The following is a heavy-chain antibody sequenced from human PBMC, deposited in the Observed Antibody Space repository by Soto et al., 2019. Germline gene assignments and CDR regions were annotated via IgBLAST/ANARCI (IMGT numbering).Heavy chain of an antibody. CDR3: ARARYCASPSCYKHYYYGMDT. Sequence: QDQLVQSGAEVKKPGASVKISCEASGYTFTSHGISWVRQAPGQGLEWLGWISTYNSRTHYAQKVQGRVTMTTDTSTSTAYLDLRSLTCDDTAVYYCARARYCASPSCYKHYYYGMDTWGQGTTVTVS. D-gene: IGHD2-2*02. CDR1: GYTFTSHG. J-gene: IGHJ6*02. CDR2: ISTYNSRT. V-gene: IGHV1-18*04.